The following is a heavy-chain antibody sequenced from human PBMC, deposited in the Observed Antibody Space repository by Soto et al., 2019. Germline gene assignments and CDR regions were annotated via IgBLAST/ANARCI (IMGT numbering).Heavy chain of an antibody. CDR3: ARVWGGAFDF. CDR2: SYYSGST. Sequence: QVQLQESGPGLVKPSETLSLTCTVSGGSISSYYWSWIRQPPGKGLEWIGYSYYSGSTNDNPSPKSRVTISVDTSKNQFSLNLSSVTAADTAVYYCARVWGGAFDFWGQGTMVTVSS. V-gene: IGHV4-59*01. D-gene: IGHD3-10*01. J-gene: IGHJ3*01. CDR1: GGSISSYY.